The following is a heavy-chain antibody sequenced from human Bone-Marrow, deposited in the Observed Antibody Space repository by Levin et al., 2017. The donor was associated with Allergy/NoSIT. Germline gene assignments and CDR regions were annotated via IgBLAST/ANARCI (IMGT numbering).Heavy chain of an antibody. CDR1: GYSISSGYY. Sequence: SETLSLTCAVSGYSISSGYYWGWIRQPPGKGLEWIGSIHYSGNTYYNPSLKSRVTFSVDTSENQFSLQVTSVTAADTAVYYCARDWMSSGGREDYWGQGTLVTVSS. D-gene: IGHD2-15*01. CDR3: ARDWMSSGGREDY. J-gene: IGHJ4*02. V-gene: IGHV4-38-2*02. CDR2: IHYSGNT.